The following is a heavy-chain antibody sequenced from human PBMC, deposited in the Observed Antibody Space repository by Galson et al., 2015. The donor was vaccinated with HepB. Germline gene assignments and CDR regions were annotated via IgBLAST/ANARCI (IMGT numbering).Heavy chain of an antibody. CDR1: GFTFSNYV. CDR3: ARKGGEGTTVTTKGAFDI. D-gene: IGHD4-17*01. V-gene: IGHV3-23*01. Sequence: SLRLSCAASGFTFSNYVMAWVRQAPGEGLEWVSSISGSGSSTYYTDSVKGRFTISRDNSKNTLYLQMSSLRAEDTAVYYCARKGGEGTTVTTKGAFDIWGQGTMVTVSP. J-gene: IGHJ3*02. CDR2: ISGSGSST.